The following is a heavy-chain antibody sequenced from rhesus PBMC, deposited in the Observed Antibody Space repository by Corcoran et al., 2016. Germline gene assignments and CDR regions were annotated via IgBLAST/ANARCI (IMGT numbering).Heavy chain of an antibody. D-gene: IGHD2-8*01. CDR3: ARACSGVVCYDRYFYGLDS. J-gene: IGHJ6*01. V-gene: IGHV4-160*01. CDR1: GGYISSNY. Sequence: QVQLQESGPGLVKPSETLSLTCAVSGGYISSNYWSWIRQHPGKGLEWNGRIYGSGRSTHYNPSRKRVVAISTDTSKHQFSLQLSALTAADTAVYYCARACSGVVCYDRYFYGLDSWGQGVVVTVSS. CDR2: IYGSGRST.